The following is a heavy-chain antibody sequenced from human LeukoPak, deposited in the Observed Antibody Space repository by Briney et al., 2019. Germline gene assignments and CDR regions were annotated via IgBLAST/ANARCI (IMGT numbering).Heavy chain of an antibody. V-gene: IGHV1-24*01. J-gene: IGHJ3*02. CDR2: FDPEDGET. CDR3: ATVSFGTTGTAFDI. CDR1: GYTLTELS. D-gene: IGHD1-7*01. Sequence: ASVKVSCKVSGYTLTELSMHWVRQAPGKGLEWMGGFDPEDGETIYAQKFQGRVTMTEDTSTDTAYMELSSLGSEDTAVYYCATVSFGTTGTAFDIWGQGTMVTVS.